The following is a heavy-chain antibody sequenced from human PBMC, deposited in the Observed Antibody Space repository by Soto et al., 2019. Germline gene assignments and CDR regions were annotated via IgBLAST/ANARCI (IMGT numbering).Heavy chain of an antibody. J-gene: IGHJ3*02. CDR1: GFTFSSYA. Sequence: GGSLRLSCAASGFTFSSYAMSWVRQAPGKGLEWASAISGSGGHTYYADSVKGRFTISTDNSKNPLSLQMNSLRAEDPAGYYVAKTLTGYRSVYAFDIWGQGTMVTVSS. V-gene: IGHV3-23*01. D-gene: IGHD6-25*01. CDR2: ISGSGGHT. CDR3: AKTLTGYRSVYAFDI.